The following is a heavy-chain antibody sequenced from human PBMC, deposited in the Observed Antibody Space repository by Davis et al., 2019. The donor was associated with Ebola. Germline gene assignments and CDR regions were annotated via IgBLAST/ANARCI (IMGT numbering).Heavy chain of an antibody. Sequence: ASVKVSCKASGSTFNSYYIHWVRQAPGQGLEWMGIINPSGGSTTYAQKFQGRVTMTRDTSTRTVYMELSSLRSEDTAVYYCARGRGHYESSGGDFWGQGTLVTVSS. CDR2: INPSGGST. CDR1: GSTFNSYY. V-gene: IGHV1-46*02. CDR3: ARGRGHYESSGGDF. D-gene: IGHD3-22*01. J-gene: IGHJ4*02.